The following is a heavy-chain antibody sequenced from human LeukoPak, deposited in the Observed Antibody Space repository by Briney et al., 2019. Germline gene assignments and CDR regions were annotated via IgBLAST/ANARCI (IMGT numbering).Heavy chain of an antibody. Sequence: ASVTVSCKASGYTFTGYYMHWVRQAPGQGLEWMGWINPNSGGTNYAQKFQGRVTMTRDTSISTAYMELSRLRSDDTAVYYCARGAVAGFLLLEFDYWGQGTLVTVSS. CDR2: INPNSGGT. V-gene: IGHV1-2*02. CDR3: ARGAVAGFLLLEFDY. CDR1: GYTFTGYY. J-gene: IGHJ4*02. D-gene: IGHD6-19*01.